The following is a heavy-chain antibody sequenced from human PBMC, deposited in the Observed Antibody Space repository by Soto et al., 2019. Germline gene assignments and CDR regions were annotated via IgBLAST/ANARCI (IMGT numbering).Heavy chain of an antibody. V-gene: IGHV6-1*01. CDR1: GDSVSTNSAA. CDR2: TYFWSRWKN. CDR3: TRGRPSYYAMDV. J-gene: IGHJ6*02. Sequence: QVQLQQSGPGLVKPSQTLSLTCVISGDSVSTNSAAWNWIRQSPSRGLEWLGRTYFWSRWKNDYAESVKSRITVKADASKNHFFLHLDSVTSEDTGVYYCTRGRPSYYAMDVWGQGTAVTVSS.